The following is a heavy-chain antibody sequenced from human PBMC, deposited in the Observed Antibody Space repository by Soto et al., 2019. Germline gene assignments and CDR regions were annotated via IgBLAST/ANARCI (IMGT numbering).Heavy chain of an antibody. CDR3: ARTQYSSSVYDPRIYYYYGMDV. J-gene: IGHJ6*02. CDR1: GGTFSSYA. V-gene: IGHV1-69*12. Sequence: QVQLVQSGAEVKKPGSSVKVSCKASGGTFSSYAISWVRQAPGQGLEWMGGIIPIFGTANYAQKFQGRVTITADESTSTAYMELSSLRSEDTAVYYCARTQYSSSVYDPRIYYYYGMDVWGQGTTVTVSS. D-gene: IGHD6-6*01. CDR2: IIPIFGTA.